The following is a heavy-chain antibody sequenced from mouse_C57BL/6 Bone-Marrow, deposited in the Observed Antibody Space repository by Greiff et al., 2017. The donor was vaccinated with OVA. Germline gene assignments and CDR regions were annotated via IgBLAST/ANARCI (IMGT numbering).Heavy chain of an antibody. CDR3: ARYKGRVAVDYFAY. V-gene: IGHV7-3*01. D-gene: IGHD1-1*01. CDR1: GFTFTNYY. J-gene: IGHJ2*01. CDR2: IRNKPNGSTT. Sequence: EVQVVESGGGLVQPGDSLSLSCAASGFTFTNYYMSWVRQPPGKALEWLAFIRNKPNGSTTEYSASVKGRLTISRDNSQSILYLLMNALRAEDSATYYCARYKGRVAVDYFAYWGQGTALTVSS.